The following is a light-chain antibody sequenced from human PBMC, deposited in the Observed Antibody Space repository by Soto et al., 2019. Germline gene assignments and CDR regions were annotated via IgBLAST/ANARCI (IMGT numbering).Light chain of an antibody. V-gene: IGKV3-15*01. CDR2: GAS. Sequence: EIVMTQSPATLSVSPGERATLSCRASQSISSNLAWYQQRPGQAPRLLIYGASTRATGIPARFSGSGSGTEFTLTISSLQSEDFAIYYCQQYNNWPPVTFGQGTKVEIK. J-gene: IGKJ1*01. CDR3: QQYNNWPPVT. CDR1: QSISSN.